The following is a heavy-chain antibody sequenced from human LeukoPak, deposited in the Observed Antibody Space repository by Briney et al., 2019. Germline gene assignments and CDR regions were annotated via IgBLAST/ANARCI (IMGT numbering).Heavy chain of an antibody. V-gene: IGHV4-30-2*01. CDR2: IYHSGST. J-gene: IGHJ6*02. Sequence: PSETLSLTCAVSGGSISSGGYSWSWIRQPPGKGLEWIGYIYHSGSTYYNPSLKSRVTISVDRSKNQSSLKLSSVTAADTAVYYCARVRNDYGDYYYGMDVWGQGTTVTVSS. D-gene: IGHD4-17*01. CDR1: GGSISSGGYS. CDR3: ARVRNDYGDYYYGMDV.